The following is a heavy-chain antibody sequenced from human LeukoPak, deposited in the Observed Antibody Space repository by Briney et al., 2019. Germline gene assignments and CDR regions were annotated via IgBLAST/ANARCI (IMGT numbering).Heavy chain of an antibody. J-gene: IGHJ4*02. V-gene: IGHV3-30*02. CDR3: AKDQRYFDWLFPNFDY. D-gene: IGHD3-9*01. CDR2: IRYDGSNK. CDR1: GFTFSSYG. Sequence: GGSLRLSCAASGFTFSSYGMHWVRQAPGKGLEWVAFIRYDGSNKYYADSVKGRFTISRDNSKNTLYLQMNSLRAEDTAVYYCAKDQRYFDWLFPNFDYWGQGTLVTVSS.